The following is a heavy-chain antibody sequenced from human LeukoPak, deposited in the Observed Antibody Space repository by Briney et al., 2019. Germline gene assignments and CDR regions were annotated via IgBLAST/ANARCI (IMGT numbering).Heavy chain of an antibody. CDR1: GGTFTSYA. D-gene: IGHD3-10*01. Sequence: SVKVSCKASGGTFTSYAISWVRQAPGQGLEWMGGIIPIFGTANYAQKFQGRVTITADESTSTAYMELSSLRSEDTAVYYCARLSISYGSGSYYNPSIWGQGTLVTVSS. J-gene: IGHJ4*02. CDR3: ARLSISYGSGSYYNPSI. CDR2: IIPIFGTA. V-gene: IGHV1-69*01.